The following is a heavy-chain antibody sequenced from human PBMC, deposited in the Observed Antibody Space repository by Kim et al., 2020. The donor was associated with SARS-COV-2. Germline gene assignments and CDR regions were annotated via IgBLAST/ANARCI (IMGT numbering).Heavy chain of an antibody. J-gene: IGHJ4*02. V-gene: IGHV5-10-1*01. CDR2: IDPSDSYT. D-gene: IGHD3-22*01. CDR3: ARHKGSVGYYDSSGYSDY. CDR1: GYSFTSYW. Sequence: GESLKISCKGSGYSFTSYWISWVRQMPGKGLEWMGRIDPSDSYTNYSPSFQGHVTISADKSISTAYLQWSSLKASDTAMYYCARHKGSVGYYDSSGYSDYWGQGTLVTVSS.